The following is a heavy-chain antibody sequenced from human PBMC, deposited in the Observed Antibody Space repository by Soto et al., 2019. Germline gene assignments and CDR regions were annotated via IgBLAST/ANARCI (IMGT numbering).Heavy chain of an antibody. CDR3: TTHRSIAAAVDYYYYGMDV. CDR1: GFTFSNAW. Sequence: PGGSLRLSCAASGFTFSNAWMNWVRQAPGKGLERVGRIKSKTDGGTTDYAAPVKGRFTISRDDSKNTLYLQMNSLKTEDTAVYYCTTHRSIAAAVDYYYYGMDVWGQGTTDTVSS. D-gene: IGHD6-13*01. V-gene: IGHV3-15*07. CDR2: IKSKTDGGTT. J-gene: IGHJ6*02.